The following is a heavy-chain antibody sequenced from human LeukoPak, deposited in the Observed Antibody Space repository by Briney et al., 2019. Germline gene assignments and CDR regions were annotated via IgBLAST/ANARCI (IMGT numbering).Heavy chain of an antibody. Sequence: GGSLRLSCAASAFTFSYYSVNWVRQAPGKGLEWLSSISTRSTYIFDADSVKGRFTIARDNDKNSLYLQMRRPKDEDAAFYYCVPRYLRFFDWFDSWGQGTLVTVSS. CDR3: VPRYLRFFDWFDS. V-gene: IGHV3-21*01. CDR2: ISTRSTYI. CDR1: AFTFSYYS. J-gene: IGHJ5*01. D-gene: IGHD3-3*01.